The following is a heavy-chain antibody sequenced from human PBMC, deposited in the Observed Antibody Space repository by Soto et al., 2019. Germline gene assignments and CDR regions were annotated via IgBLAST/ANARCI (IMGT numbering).Heavy chain of an antibody. CDR1: GFTFSSYA. CDR3: AKGAAFDI. Sequence: GGSLRLSCAASGFTFSSYAMSWVRQAPGKGLEWVSAVSSSGGKTYYADSVKGRFTISRDNSKSTLFLQMNSLRAEDTAVYFCAKGAAFDIWGQGTMDTVSS. CDR2: VSSSGGKT. V-gene: IGHV3-23*01. J-gene: IGHJ3*02.